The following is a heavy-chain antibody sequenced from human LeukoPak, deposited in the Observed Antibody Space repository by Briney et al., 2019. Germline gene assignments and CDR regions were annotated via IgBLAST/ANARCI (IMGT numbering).Heavy chain of an antibody. CDR1: GYTFTSYA. CDR3: ARGFWPYGSGSRGVGWFDP. J-gene: IGHJ5*02. D-gene: IGHD3-10*01. Sequence: ASVKVSCKASGYTFTSYAMHWVRQAPGQRLEWMGWINAGNGNTKYSQEFQGRVTITRDTSASTAYIELSSLRSEDMAVYYCARGFWPYGSGSRGVGWFDPWGQGTLVTVSS. CDR2: INAGNGNT. V-gene: IGHV1-3*03.